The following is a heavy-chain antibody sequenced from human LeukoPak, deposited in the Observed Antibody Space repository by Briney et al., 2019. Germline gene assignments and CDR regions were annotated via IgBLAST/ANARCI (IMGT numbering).Heavy chain of an antibody. CDR2: IKTKSEGGTT. V-gene: IGHV3-15*01. Sequence: RRCLSLSCTASGFTFSNAGMNWVRQAPGKGLEWVGRIKTKSEGGTTDYAAPAKGRFTISRDDSKNALFLQMDSLKSDDTAMYYCTTEFKELGSFFYFYYMDVWGTGTTVTISS. CDR3: TTEFKELGSFFYFYYMDV. J-gene: IGHJ6*03. CDR1: GFTFSNAG. D-gene: IGHD3-10*01.